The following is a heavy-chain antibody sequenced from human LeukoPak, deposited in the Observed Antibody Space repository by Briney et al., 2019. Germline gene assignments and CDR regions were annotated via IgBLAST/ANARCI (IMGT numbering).Heavy chain of an antibody. CDR3: AKGAAMVRGVSSIFDY. J-gene: IGHJ4*02. CDR1: GFTFDDYA. Sequence: PGGSLRLSCAASGFTFDDYAMHWVRQAPGKGLEWVSGISWNSGSIGYADSVKGRFTISRDNAKNSLYLQMNSLRAEDTALYYCAKGAAMVRGVSSIFDYWDQGTLVTVSS. D-gene: IGHD3-10*01. V-gene: IGHV3-9*01. CDR2: ISWNSGSI.